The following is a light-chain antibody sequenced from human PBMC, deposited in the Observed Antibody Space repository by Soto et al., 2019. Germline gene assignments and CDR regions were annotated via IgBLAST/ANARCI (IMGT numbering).Light chain of an antibody. CDR1: QDISNY. J-gene: IGKJ5*01. V-gene: IGKV1-33*01. Sequence: DIQMTQSPSSLSASVGDRVTITCQASQDISNYLNWYQQKPGKAPKLLIYDASNLETGVPSRFSGRGSGTDFTFTISSLQPEDIATYYCQQYDNLPSSTFGQGTRLEIK. CDR2: DAS. CDR3: QQYDNLPSST.